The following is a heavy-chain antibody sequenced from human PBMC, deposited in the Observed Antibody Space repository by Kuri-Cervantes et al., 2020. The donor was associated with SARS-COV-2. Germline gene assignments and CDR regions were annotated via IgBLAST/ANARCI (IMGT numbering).Heavy chain of an antibody. J-gene: IGHJ3*02. D-gene: IGHD2-15*01. CDR1: GGSFSGYY. CDR3: ARTGAVAATQINAFDI. CDR2: INHSGST. V-gene: IGHV4-34*01. Sequence: LSLTCAVYGGSFSGYYWSWIRQPPGKGLEWIGEINHSGSTNYNPSLKSRVTISVDTSKNQFSLKLSSVTAADTAVYYCARTGAVAATQINAFDIWGQGTMVTVSS.